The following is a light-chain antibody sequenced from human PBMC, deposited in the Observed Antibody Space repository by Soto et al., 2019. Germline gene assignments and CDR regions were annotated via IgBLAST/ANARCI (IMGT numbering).Light chain of an antibody. V-gene: IGKV3-11*01. CDR3: QQRSAWPLP. CDR1: QSVGNF. J-gene: IGKJ4*01. CDR2: DTF. Sequence: EIVLTQSPATLSLSPGERATLSCRASQSVGNFIAWYQQKPGQAPRLLIFDTFNRFTGIPGRFSGSGSGTDFTLTINILEPEDSAVYYCQQRSAWPLPFGGGTRVEIK.